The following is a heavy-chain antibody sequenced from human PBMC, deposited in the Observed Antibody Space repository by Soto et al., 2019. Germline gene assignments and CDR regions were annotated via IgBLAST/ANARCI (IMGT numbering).Heavy chain of an antibody. J-gene: IGHJ6*02. CDR3: ARERSYSSAMDV. CDR1: GGTFSSYS. V-gene: IGHV1-69*06. Sequence: QVQLVQSGAEVKKSGAPVKVSCTASGGTFSSYSINWVRQAPGQGLEWMGGVIPIFGKPTYAQKCQRRLTMTADKSTSTAHMELSSLRYDDTAVHYCARERSYSSAMDVRGQGTTVTVSS. CDR2: VIPIFGKP.